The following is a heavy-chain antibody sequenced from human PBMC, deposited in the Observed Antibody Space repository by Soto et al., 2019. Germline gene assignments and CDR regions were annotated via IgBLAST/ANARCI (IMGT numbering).Heavy chain of an antibody. Sequence: SETLSLTCTVSGGSISSYYWSWIRQPPGKGLEWIGYIFYSGSTNYNPSLKSRVTISVDTSKNQLSLKLSPVTAADTAVYYGARCNFNTPGLFYFDYWGQGTLVTVSS. V-gene: IGHV4-59*01. D-gene: IGHD3-16*01. CDR2: IFYSGST. CDR1: GGSISSYY. J-gene: IGHJ4*02. CDR3: ARCNFNTPGLFYFDY.